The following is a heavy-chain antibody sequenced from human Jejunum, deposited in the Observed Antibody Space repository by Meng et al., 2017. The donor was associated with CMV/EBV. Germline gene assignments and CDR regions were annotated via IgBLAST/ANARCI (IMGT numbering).Heavy chain of an antibody. Sequence: QVQLQESGPGLVKPKETLSRTCSVSNASLTTYYWSWIRQPPGKGLEWIGYVSSDESTNYNPPLKSRVTISMDTAKNQFSLKLTSVTAADTAVYYCARAHVIPNGNYMFDYWGQGTLVTVSS. CDR3: ARAHVIPNGNYMFDY. CDR1: NASLTTYY. V-gene: IGHV4-4*08. D-gene: IGHD2-21*01. CDR2: VSSDEST. J-gene: IGHJ4*02.